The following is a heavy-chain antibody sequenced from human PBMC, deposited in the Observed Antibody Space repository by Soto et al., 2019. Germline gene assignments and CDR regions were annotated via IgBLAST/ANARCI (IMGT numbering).Heavy chain of an antibody. Sequence: GGSLILSCAASGFTFSSYWMSWVRQAPGKGLEWVSDIKGGGGEKYYVDSVKGRFTISRDNSKNTLYLQMNSLRAEDTAVYYCAKLKDFWSGYYSDYWGQGTLVTGSS. CDR1: GFTFSSYW. V-gene: IGHV3-7*03. D-gene: IGHD3-3*01. J-gene: IGHJ4*02. CDR2: IKGGGGEK. CDR3: AKLKDFWSGYYSDY.